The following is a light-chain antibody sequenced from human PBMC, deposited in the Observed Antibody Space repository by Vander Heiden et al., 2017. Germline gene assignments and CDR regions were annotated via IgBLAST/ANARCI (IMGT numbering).Light chain of an antibody. Sequence: DIQMTQSPSSLSASVGDRVTITCRASQSISSYLNWYQQKPGKAPKLLIYAASSLQSGVPARFSGSGSGTDFTLTISSMQPEDCATYYCQQSYSTLLTFGPGTKVEIK. V-gene: IGKV1-39*01. CDR3: QQSYSTLLT. CDR2: AAS. J-gene: IGKJ3*01. CDR1: QSISSY.